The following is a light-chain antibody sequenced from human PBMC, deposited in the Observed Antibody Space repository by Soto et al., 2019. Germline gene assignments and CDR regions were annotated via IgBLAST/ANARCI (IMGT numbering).Light chain of an antibody. CDR2: EDS. Sequence: QSALTQPASVSGSPGQSITISCTGTSSDVGSYNLVSWYQQHPGKAPKLMIYEDSKRPSGVSNRFSGSKSGNTASLTISGLQAEDEADYHCCSYAGSSTFVFGGGTKLTVL. V-gene: IGLV2-23*01. J-gene: IGLJ2*01. CDR3: CSYAGSSTFV. CDR1: SSDVGSYNL.